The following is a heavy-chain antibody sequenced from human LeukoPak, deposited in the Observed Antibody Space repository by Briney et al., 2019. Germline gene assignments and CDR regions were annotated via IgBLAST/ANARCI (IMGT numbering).Heavy chain of an antibody. CDR2: ISAYNGNT. D-gene: IGHD3-3*01. V-gene: IGHV1-18*01. CDR1: GYTFTIYG. CDR3: ARAGNYDFWSGYFATEFDY. J-gene: IGHJ4*02. Sequence: ASVTVSFTASGYTFTIYGISWVRQAPGQGLEWMGWISAYNGNTNYAQKLQGRVTMTTDTSTSTAYMELRSLRSDDTAVYYCARAGNYDFWSGYFATEFDYWGQGTLVTVSS.